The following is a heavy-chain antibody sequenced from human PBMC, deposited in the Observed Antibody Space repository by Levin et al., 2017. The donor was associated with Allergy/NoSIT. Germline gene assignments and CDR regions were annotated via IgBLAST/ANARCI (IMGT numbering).Heavy chain of an antibody. J-gene: IGHJ4*02. CDR3: AREGDYSDSSGYFSQYYFDY. CDR2: INSDGSST. Sequence: GGSLRLSCAASGFTFSSYWMHWVRQPPGKGLVWVSRINSDGSSTSYVDSVKGRFTISRDNAKNTLYLQMNSLRAEDTAVYYCAREGDYSDSSGYFSQYYFDYWGQGTLVTVSS. D-gene: IGHD3-22*01. V-gene: IGHV3-74*01. CDR1: GFTFSSYW.